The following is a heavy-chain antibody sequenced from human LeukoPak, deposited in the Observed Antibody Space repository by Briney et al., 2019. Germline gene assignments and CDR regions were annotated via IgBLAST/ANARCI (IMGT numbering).Heavy chain of an antibody. Sequence: GESLQISCQGSGYSFTSYWSGWVRQVPGKGLEWMGIIYPGDSDTRYSPSFKGQVTISADKSISTAYLQWSSLKAPDTAMYYCERQPTVVTRGDYWGQGTLVTVSS. V-gene: IGHV5-51*01. CDR2: IYPGDSDT. J-gene: IGHJ4*02. D-gene: IGHD4-23*01. CDR1: GYSFTSYW. CDR3: ERQPTVVTRGDY.